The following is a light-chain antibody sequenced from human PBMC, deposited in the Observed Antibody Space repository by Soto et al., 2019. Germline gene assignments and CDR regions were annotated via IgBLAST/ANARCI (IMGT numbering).Light chain of an antibody. CDR3: QKYKSWPLA. CDR1: QSVRSH. Sequence: EIVMTQSPATLSVSPGERATLSCRASQSVRSHLAWYQQKPGQAPRLLIYYASTRATGIPARFSGSGSETEFTLTISSLQSEDFAVYYCQKYKSWPLAFGPGTKVEI. J-gene: IGKJ3*01. CDR2: YAS. V-gene: IGKV3-15*01.